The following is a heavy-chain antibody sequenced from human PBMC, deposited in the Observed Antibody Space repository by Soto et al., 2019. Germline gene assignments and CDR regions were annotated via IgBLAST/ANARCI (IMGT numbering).Heavy chain of an antibody. CDR3: ARTYDFWSGYHQYFDY. V-gene: IGHV6-1*01. D-gene: IGHD3-3*01. CDR2: TYYRSKWYN. Sequence: KQSQTLSLTCAISGDSVSSNSAAWNWIRQSPSRGLEWLGRTYYRSKWYNDYAVIVKSRITINPDTSKNQFYLQLNSVTPEDTAVYYCARTYDFWSGYHQYFDYWGQGTLVTVSS. J-gene: IGHJ4*02. CDR1: GDSVSSNSAA.